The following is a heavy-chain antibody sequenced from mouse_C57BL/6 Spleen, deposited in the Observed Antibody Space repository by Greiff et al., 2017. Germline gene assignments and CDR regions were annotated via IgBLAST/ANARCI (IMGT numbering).Heavy chain of an antibody. CDR3: TRGDGDGWYFDV. CDR2: ISSGGEYI. D-gene: IGHD2-13*01. CDR1: GFTFSSYA. V-gene: IGHV5-9-1*02. Sequence: EVQGVESGEGLVKPGGSLKLSCAASGFTFSSYAMSWVRQTPEKRLEWVAYISSGGEYIYYADTVKGRFTISRDNARNTLYLQMSSLKSEDTAMYYCTRGDGDGWYFDVWGTGTTVTVSS. J-gene: IGHJ1*03.